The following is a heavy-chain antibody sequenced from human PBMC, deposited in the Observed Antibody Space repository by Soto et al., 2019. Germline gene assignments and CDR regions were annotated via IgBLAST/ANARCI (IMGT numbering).Heavy chain of an antibody. D-gene: IGHD3-3*01. CDR2: ISGSGGST. J-gene: IGHJ4*02. CDR3: AKGGAAYYDFWSGYYTDY. Sequence: GGSLRLSCAASGFTFSSYAMSWVRQAPGKGLEWVSAISGSGGSTYYADSVKGRFTISRDNSKNTLYLQMNSLRAEDTAVYYCAKGGAAYYDFWSGYYTDYWGQGTLVTVSS. CDR1: GFTFSSYA. V-gene: IGHV3-23*01.